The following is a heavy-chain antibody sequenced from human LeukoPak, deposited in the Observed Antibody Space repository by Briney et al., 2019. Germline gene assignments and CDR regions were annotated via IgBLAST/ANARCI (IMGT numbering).Heavy chain of an antibody. CDR3: ARGVVPAGTYYYYYMDV. CDR1: GGSISSYY. CDR2: IYYSGST. Sequence: PSETLSLTCTVSGGSISSYYWSWIRQPPGKGLEWVGYIYYSGSTNYKPSLKRRVTISVDTSKNQFSLKLSSVTAADTAVYYCARGVVPAGTYYYYYMDVWGKGTTVTVSS. V-gene: IGHV4-59*01. J-gene: IGHJ6*03. D-gene: IGHD2-2*01.